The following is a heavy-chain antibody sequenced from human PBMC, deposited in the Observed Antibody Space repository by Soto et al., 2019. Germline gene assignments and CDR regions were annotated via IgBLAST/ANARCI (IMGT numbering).Heavy chain of an antibody. V-gene: IGHV1-18*01. CDR3: TRDGPPVDY. CDR2: ISAYNGNT. J-gene: IGHJ4*02. CDR1: GYTFTTYA. Sequence: QVQLVQSGAELKKPGASVKVSCKASGYTFTTYAISWVRQAPGQGLEWMGWISAYNGNTNYAQNLQGRVTMTTDTSTSTADMELRSLRSDDKSVYYCTRDGPPVDYWGQGTLVTVSS.